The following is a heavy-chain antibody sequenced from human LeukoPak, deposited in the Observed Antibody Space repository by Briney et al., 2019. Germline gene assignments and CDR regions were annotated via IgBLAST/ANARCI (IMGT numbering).Heavy chain of an antibody. CDR3: ARDGGRDDSSGYYYGFDY. CDR1: GGSISSGDDY. V-gene: IGHV4-30-4*08. J-gene: IGHJ4*02. CDR2: IYYSGST. D-gene: IGHD3-22*01. Sequence: SETLSLTCTVSGGSISSGDDYWSWIRQPPGKGLEWIGYIYYSGSTYYNPSLKSRVTISVDTSKNQFSLKLSSVTAADTAVYYCARDGGRDDSSGYYYGFDYWGQGTLVTVSS.